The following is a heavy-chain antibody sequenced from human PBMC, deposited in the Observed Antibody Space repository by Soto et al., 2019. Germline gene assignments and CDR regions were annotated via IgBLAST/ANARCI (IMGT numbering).Heavy chain of an antibody. V-gene: IGHV3-48*02. CDR3: ARDPPYDYVWGSYRYYFDY. CDR1: GFTFSSYS. Sequence: GGSLRLSCAASGFTFSSYSMNWVRQAPGKGLEWVSYISSSSSTIYYADSVKGRFTISRDHAKNSLYLQMNSLRDEDTAVYYCARDPPYDYVWGSYRYYFDYWGQGTLVTVS. CDR2: ISSSSSTI. D-gene: IGHD3-16*02. J-gene: IGHJ4*02.